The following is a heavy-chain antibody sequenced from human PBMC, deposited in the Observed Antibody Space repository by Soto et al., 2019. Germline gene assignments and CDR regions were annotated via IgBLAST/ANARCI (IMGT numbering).Heavy chain of an antibody. Sequence: QITLKESGPPLVKPTQTLTLTCTFSGFSLSSTRMAVGWIRQPPGKALEWLALIYWDDDKRYSPFLKSRLTPXXXTXXNQVVLTRSNMDPVDTARYYCAHIVVAGLGYYFDYWGQGTLVTVSS. CDR2: IYWDDDK. CDR1: GFSLSSTRMA. V-gene: IGHV2-5*02. CDR3: AHIVVAGLGYYFDY. D-gene: IGHD6-19*01. J-gene: IGHJ4*02.